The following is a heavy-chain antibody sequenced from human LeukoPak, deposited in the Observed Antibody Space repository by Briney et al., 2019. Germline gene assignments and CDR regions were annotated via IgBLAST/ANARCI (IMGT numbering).Heavy chain of an antibody. CDR2: IYYSGST. D-gene: IGHD2-15*01. CDR3: ASPYCSGGSCLPYFDY. Sequence: PSETLSLTCTVSGGSISSSSYYWGWIRQSPGKGLEWIGSIYYSGSTYNNPSLKSRVTISVDTSKNQFSLKLSSVTAADTAVYYCASPYCSGGSCLPYFDYWGQGTLVTVSS. CDR1: GGSISSSSYY. V-gene: IGHV4-39*01. J-gene: IGHJ4*02.